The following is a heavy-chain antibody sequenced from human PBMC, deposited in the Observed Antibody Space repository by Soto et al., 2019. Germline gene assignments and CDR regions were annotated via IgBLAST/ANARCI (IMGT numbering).Heavy chain of an antibody. Sequence: EVQLLESGGGLVQPGGSLRLSCAASGFTFSSYAMSWVRQAPGKGLEWVSAISASGGSTYYADSVKGRFTISRDNSKNTLYLQMKSLRAEDTAVYYCAKDLGYSYGYGPVDYWGQGTLVTVSS. CDR1: GFTFSSYA. CDR2: ISASGGST. V-gene: IGHV3-23*01. CDR3: AKDLGYSYGYGPVDY. J-gene: IGHJ4*02. D-gene: IGHD5-18*01.